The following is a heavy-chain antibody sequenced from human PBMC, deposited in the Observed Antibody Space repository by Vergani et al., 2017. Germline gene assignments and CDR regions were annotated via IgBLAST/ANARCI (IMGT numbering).Heavy chain of an antibody. CDR2: IYPGDSDT. CDR1: GYSFTSYW. D-gene: IGHD2-15*01. CDR3: ARPQGALGYSSAGSCPRGFDI. Sequence: EVQLVPSGAEVKTPGASLKISCKGSGYSFTSYWIGWVRQMPGKGLEWMGIIYPGDSDTRYSPSFQGQVTISADKSISTAYLRWSSLKASDTAMYYCARPQGALGYSSAGSCPRGFDIWGRGTMVTVSS. V-gene: IGHV5-51*03. J-gene: IGHJ3*02.